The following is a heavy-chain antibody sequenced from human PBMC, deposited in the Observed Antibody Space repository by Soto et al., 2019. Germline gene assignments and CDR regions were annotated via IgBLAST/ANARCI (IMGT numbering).Heavy chain of an antibody. J-gene: IGHJ4*02. CDR3: ARRYGGNFDY. D-gene: IGHD2-15*01. CDR1: GGSISSYY. CDR2: IYYSGSS. Sequence: QVQLQESGPVLVKPSESLSLTCTVSGGSISSYYWSWILQPPGKGLEWIGYIYYSGSSNYNPSLKSRVTISVDTSKNQFSLKLSSVTAADTAVYYCARRYGGNFDYWGQGTLVTVSS. V-gene: IGHV4-59*08.